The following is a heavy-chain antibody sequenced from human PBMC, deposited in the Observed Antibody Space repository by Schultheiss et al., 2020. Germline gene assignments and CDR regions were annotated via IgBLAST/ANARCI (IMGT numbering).Heavy chain of an antibody. CDR1: GYTFTSYD. Sequence: ASVKVSCKASGYTFTSYDIIWVRQATGQGLEWMGWMNPNSDNTVYAQNFQGRVTMTRNTSISTAYMELGSLRSEDTAVYYCARATSGCSSTSCYDNWFDPWGQGTLVTVSS. J-gene: IGHJ5*02. D-gene: IGHD2-2*01. CDR2: MNPNSDNT. V-gene: IGHV1-8*01. CDR3: ARATSGCSSTSCYDNWFDP.